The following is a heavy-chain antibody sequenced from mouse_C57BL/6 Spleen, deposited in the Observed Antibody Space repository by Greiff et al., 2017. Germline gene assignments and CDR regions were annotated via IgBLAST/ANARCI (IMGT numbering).Heavy chain of an antibody. CDR2: IRSKSSNYAT. V-gene: IGHV10-3*01. Sequence: EVQGVESGGGLVQPKGSLKISCAASGFTFNTYAMHWVRQTPGTGLEWVARIRSKSSNYATYYADSVKDSFTISRDDSQSMLYLQMNNLKTEDTAMYYCVRYSNYFDYWGQGTTLTVSS. J-gene: IGHJ2*01. CDR3: VRYSNYFDY. D-gene: IGHD2-5*01. CDR1: GFTFNTYA.